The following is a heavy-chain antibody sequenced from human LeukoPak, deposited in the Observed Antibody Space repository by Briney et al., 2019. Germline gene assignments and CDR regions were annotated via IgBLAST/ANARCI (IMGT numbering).Heavy chain of an antibody. V-gene: IGHV5-51*01. Sequence: ESLKISCKGSGYSFSTYWIGWVRQMPGKGLDWMGMIYPGDSHTIYSPSFQGQVTISADKSISTAYLQWSSVKASDTAIYYCARQGVGTKGDYWGQGTLVTV. D-gene: IGHD3-10*01. CDR1: GYSFSTYW. CDR3: ARQGVGTKGDY. CDR2: IYPGDSHT. J-gene: IGHJ4*02.